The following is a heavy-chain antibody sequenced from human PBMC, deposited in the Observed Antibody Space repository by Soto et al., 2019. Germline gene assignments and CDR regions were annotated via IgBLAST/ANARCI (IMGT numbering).Heavy chain of an antibody. CDR3: AKGRSCGTYSGAILRFDY. CDR2: ISGSGGST. D-gene: IGHD1-26*01. J-gene: IGHJ4*01. CDR1: GFTFSTFA. Sequence: EVQLLESGGGLVQPGGSLRLSCEASGFTFSTFAMSLVRQRPGKVLEWVSGISGSGGSTDYADSLKGRFTISRDNSNKSLYLQMISLRVEDKAVYYCAKGRSCGTYSGAILRFDYWGHGTLVTVSS. V-gene: IGHV3-23*01.